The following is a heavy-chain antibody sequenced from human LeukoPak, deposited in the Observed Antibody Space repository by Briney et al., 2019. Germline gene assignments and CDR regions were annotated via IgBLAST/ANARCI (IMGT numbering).Heavy chain of an antibody. CDR3: ARAQTPGYYDFWSGYYS. V-gene: IGHV1-18*01. D-gene: IGHD3-3*01. CDR2: ISAYNGNT. Sequence: ASVKVSCKVSGYTFTSYGISWVRQAPGQGLEWMGWISAYNGNTNYAQKLQGRVTMTTDTSTSTAYMELRSLRSDDTAVYYCARAQTPGYYDFWSGYYSWGQGTLVTVSS. CDR1: GYTFTSYG. J-gene: IGHJ4*02.